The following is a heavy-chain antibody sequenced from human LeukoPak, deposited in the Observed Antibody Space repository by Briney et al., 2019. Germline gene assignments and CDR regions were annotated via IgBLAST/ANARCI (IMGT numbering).Heavy chain of an antibody. CDR1: GDSINSGGYS. Sequence: SETLSLTCAVSGDSINSGGYSWSWIRQPPGKGLEWIGYIYHSGSTHYNPSLKSRVTISVDRSKNQFSLNLSSVTAADTAMYYCARGYCGDYGYFDYWGQGTLVTVSS. D-gene: IGHD4-17*01. CDR2: IYHSGST. J-gene: IGHJ4*02. CDR3: ARGYCGDYGYFDY. V-gene: IGHV4-30-2*01.